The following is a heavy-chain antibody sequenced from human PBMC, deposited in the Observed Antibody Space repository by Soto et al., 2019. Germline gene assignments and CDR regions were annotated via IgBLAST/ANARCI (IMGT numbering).Heavy chain of an antibody. CDR3: AKDRRDGYRYFDY. D-gene: IGHD5-12*01. J-gene: IGHJ4*02. Sequence: ESGGGVVQPGRSLRLSCAASGFTFSSYGMHWVRQAPGKGLEWVAVISYDGSNKYYADSVKGRFTISRDNSKNTLYLQMNSLRAEDTAVYYCAKDRRDGYRYFDYWGQGTLVTVSS. CDR1: GFTFSSYG. CDR2: ISYDGSNK. V-gene: IGHV3-30*18.